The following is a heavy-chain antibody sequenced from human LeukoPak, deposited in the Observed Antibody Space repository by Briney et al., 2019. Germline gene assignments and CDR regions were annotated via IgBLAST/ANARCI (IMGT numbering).Heavy chain of an antibody. D-gene: IGHD6-25*01. CDR3: AKDESGDY. Sequence: GGSLRLSCAASGFTFSGYGMHWVRQAPGKGLEWVAVISYDGSNKYYADSVKGRFTISRDNSKNTLYLQMNSLRAEDTAVYYCAKDESGDYWGQGTLVTVSS. CDR1: GFTFSGYG. J-gene: IGHJ4*02. V-gene: IGHV3-30*18. CDR2: ISYDGSNK.